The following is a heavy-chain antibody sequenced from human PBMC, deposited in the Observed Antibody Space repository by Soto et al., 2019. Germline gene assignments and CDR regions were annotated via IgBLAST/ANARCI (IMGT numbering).Heavy chain of an antibody. CDR2: ISAYNGNT. Sequence: VPLKLSCKASGYTYTIYGISCVRQAPGQGLEWMGWISAYNGNTNYAQKLQGRVTMTTDTSTSTAYMELRSLRSDDTAVYYCARDGGSGYSYGYWFDPWGQGTLVTVSS. CDR1: GYTYTIYG. V-gene: IGHV1-18*01. D-gene: IGHD5-18*01. CDR3: ARDGGSGYSYGYWFDP. J-gene: IGHJ5*02.